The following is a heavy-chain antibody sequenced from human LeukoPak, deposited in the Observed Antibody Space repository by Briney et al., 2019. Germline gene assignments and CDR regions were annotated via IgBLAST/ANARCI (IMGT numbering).Heavy chain of an antibody. Sequence: ASVKVSYKASGGTFSSYAIGWVRQAPGQGLEWMGRIIPIFGTANCAQKFQGRVTITTDESTSTAYMELSSLRSEDTAVYYCARDGEYSGSYYVDYWGQGTLVTVSS. CDR2: IIPIFGTA. CDR3: ARDGEYSGSYYVDY. J-gene: IGHJ4*02. CDR1: GGTFSSYA. D-gene: IGHD1-26*01. V-gene: IGHV1-69*05.